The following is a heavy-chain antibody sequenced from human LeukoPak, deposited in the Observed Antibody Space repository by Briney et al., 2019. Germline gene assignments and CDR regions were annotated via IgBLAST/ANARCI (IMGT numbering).Heavy chain of an antibody. CDR3: ARDTYNWNYGDYYYYGMDV. Sequence: RASVKVSCKASGYTFTSYGISWVRQAPGQGLEWMGWISAYNGNTNYAQKLQGRVTMTTDTSTSTAFMELRSLRSDDTAVYYCARDTYNWNYGDYYYYGMDVWGQGTTVTVSS. CDR1: GYTFTSYG. CDR2: ISAYNGNT. D-gene: IGHD1-7*01. J-gene: IGHJ6*02. V-gene: IGHV1-18*01.